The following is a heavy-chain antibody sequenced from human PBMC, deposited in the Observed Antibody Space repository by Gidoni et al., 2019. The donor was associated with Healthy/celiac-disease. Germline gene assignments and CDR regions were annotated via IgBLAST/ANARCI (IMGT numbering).Heavy chain of an antibody. V-gene: IGHV6-1*01. J-gene: IGHJ6*03. CDR1: GASVSSNSPA. CDR2: TYYRSKWYN. Sequence: VQLHQSGPGLVTPSQTRSLTCAISGASVSSNSPAWNWIRQSPSRGLEWLGRTYYRSKWYNDYAVSVKSRITINPDTTKYQFSLQLNSVTPEDTAVYYCAREREAAGIPLTGYYYMDVWGKGTTVTVSS. D-gene: IGHD6-13*01. CDR3: AREREAAGIPLTGYYYMDV.